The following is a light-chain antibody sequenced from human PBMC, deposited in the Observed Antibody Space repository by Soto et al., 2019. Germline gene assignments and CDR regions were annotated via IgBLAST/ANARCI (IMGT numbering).Light chain of an antibody. V-gene: IGKV1-5*01. CDR2: DAS. Sequence: DIQMPQSPSTLSASIGDRVTITCRASQSISSWLAWYQQKPGKAPKLLIYDASKLESGVPSRFSGSGSGTEFSFAICSLQPDDFATYVCQQYDSYYLPCGQGTNVDIK. J-gene: IGKJ1*01. CDR1: QSISSW. CDR3: QQYDSYYLP.